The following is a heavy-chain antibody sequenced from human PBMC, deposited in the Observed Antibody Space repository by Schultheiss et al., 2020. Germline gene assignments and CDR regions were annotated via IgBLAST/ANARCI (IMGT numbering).Heavy chain of an antibody. Sequence: GESLKISCAASGFTFSSYSMNWVRQAPGKGLEWVSSISSSSSYIYYADSAKGRFTISRDNAKNSLYLQMNSLRAEDTAVYYCARDQAKAPWGQGTLVTVSS. CDR3: ARDQAKAP. J-gene: IGHJ5*02. CDR1: GFTFSSYS. V-gene: IGHV3-21*01. CDR2: ISSSSSYI.